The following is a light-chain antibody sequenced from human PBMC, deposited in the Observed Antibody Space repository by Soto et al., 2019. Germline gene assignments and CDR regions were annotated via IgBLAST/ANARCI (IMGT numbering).Light chain of an antibody. CDR2: EVS. V-gene: IGLV2-14*01. CDR1: NSDVGGYNY. CDR3: SSYTSISTLYV. J-gene: IGLJ1*01. Sequence: QSALTQPASVSGSPGQSITISCTGTNSDVGGYNYVSWYQQHPGKAPELMIYEVSHRPLGVSNRFSGSKSDNTASLTISGLQAEDEADYYCSSYTSISTLYVFGTGTKVTVL.